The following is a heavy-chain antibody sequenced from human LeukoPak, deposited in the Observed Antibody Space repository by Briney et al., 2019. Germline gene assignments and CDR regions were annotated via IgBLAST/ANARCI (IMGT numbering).Heavy chain of an antibody. Sequence: PGGSLRLSCAASGFTFSSYAMNWVRQAPGKGLEWVSAISGSGSGDSTYYADSVKGRFTISRDNAKNSLFLQMDGLRVDDTAVYFRARDGRGGHNDFWGQGTLITVSS. CDR1: GFTFSSYA. J-gene: IGHJ4*02. V-gene: IGHV3-23*01. CDR3: ARDGRGGHNDF. D-gene: IGHD4-23*01. CDR2: ISGSGSGDST.